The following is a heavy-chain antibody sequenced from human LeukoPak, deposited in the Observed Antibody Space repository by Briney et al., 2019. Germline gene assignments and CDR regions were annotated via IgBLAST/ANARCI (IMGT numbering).Heavy chain of an antibody. CDR3: ARDNYSSATGGWFDP. J-gene: IGHJ5*02. Sequence: ASVKVSXKASGYTFTSYGISWVRQAPGQGLEWMGWISAYNGNTNYAQKLQGRVTMTTDTSTSTAYMELRSLRSDDTAVYYCARDNYSSATGGWFDPWGQGTLVTVSS. V-gene: IGHV1-18*01. CDR1: GYTFTSYG. CDR2: ISAYNGNT. D-gene: IGHD6-19*01.